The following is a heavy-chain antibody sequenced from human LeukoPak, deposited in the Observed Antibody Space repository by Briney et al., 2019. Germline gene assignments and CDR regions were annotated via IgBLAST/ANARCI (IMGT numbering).Heavy chain of an antibody. V-gene: IGHV4-39*07. Sequence: PSETLSLTCTVSGGSISSSSYYWGWIRQPPGKGLEWIGSIYYSGSTYYNPSLKSRVTISVDTSKNQFSLKLSSVTAADTVVYYCAREGRYYDSSGYDRAYYYYGMDVWGQGTTVTVSS. CDR1: GGSISSSSYY. J-gene: IGHJ6*02. D-gene: IGHD3-22*01. CDR2: IYYSGST. CDR3: AREGRYYDSSGYDRAYYYYGMDV.